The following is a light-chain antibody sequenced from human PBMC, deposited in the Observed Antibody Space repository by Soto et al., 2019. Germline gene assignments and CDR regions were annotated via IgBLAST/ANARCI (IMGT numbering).Light chain of an antibody. CDR3: KQYKEWPPIT. J-gene: IGKJ5*01. Sequence: EIVMTQSPAILSVSPGERATLSCRASQYDWTSVAWYQQKPGQAPRLLIYGASTRATGSPARFSGSGSGTEFTLSISSLQSKDSGVYYGKQYKEWPPITFGQGTQLEIK. CDR2: GAS. V-gene: IGKV3-15*01. CDR1: QYDWTS.